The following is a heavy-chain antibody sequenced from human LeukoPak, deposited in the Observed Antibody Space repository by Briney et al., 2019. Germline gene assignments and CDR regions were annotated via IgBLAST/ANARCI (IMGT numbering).Heavy chain of an antibody. D-gene: IGHD3-9*01. V-gene: IGHV3-7*01. CDR3: ARCAGYYPYYYYYYMDV. Sequence: PGGSLRLSCAASGFTFSSYSMSWVRQAPGKGLEWVANIKQDGSEKYYVDSVKGRFTISRDNAKNSLYLQMNSLRAEDTAVYYCARCAGYYPYYYYYYMDVWGKGTTVTISS. CDR1: GFTFSSYS. CDR2: IKQDGSEK. J-gene: IGHJ6*03.